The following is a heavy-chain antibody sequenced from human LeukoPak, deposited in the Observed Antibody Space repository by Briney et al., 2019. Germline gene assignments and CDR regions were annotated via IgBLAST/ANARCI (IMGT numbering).Heavy chain of an antibody. V-gene: IGHV3-30-3*01. CDR2: ISYDGSNK. CDR1: GFTFSSCA. J-gene: IGHJ4*02. Sequence: GRSLRLSCAASGFTFSSCAMHWVRQAPGKGLEWVAVISYDGSNKYYADSVKGRFTISRDNSKNTLYLQMNSLRAEDTAVYYCARDAGRAHIVVVTAAYYFDYWGQGTLVTVSS. D-gene: IGHD2-21*02. CDR3: ARDAGRAHIVVVTAAYYFDY.